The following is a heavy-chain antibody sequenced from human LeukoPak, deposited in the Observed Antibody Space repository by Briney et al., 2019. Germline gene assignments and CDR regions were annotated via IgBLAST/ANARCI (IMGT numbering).Heavy chain of an antibody. CDR1: GFTFSRYW. J-gene: IGHJ4*02. CDR3: ARGDYGGDYFDY. Sequence: GGSLRLSCAVSGFTFSRYWMSWVRQAPGKGLEWVANINQDGSEKYYVDSVKGRFTISRDNAKNSLYLQMNSLRAEDTAVYYCARGDYGGDYFDYWGQGTLVTVSS. CDR2: INQDGSEK. D-gene: IGHD4-23*01. V-gene: IGHV3-7*05.